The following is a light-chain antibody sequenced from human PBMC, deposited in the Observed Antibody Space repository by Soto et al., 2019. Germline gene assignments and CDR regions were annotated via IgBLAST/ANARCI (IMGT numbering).Light chain of an antibody. J-gene: IGLJ2*01. CDR1: SSDVGSYNL. V-gene: IGLV2-23*03. CDR3: CSYAGRSTFVV. CDR2: EGS. Sequence: QSALTQPASVSGSPGQSITISCTGTSSDVGSYNLVSWYQQHPGKAPKLMIYEGSKRPSGVSNRFSGSKSGNTASLTISGLQAEDKADYYCCSYAGRSTFVVFGGGTKLTVL.